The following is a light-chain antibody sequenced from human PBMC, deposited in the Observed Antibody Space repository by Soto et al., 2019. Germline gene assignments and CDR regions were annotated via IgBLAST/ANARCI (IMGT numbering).Light chain of an antibody. Sequence: IQMTQSPSSVSASVGDRVTISCRASHDVRSWLAWYQQKPGKAPNLLIYGASTLQSGVPSRFSGSGSGTDFTLTISSLQPADFATYYCQQANGDPWTFGQGTKVEIK. J-gene: IGKJ1*01. CDR3: QQANGDPWT. CDR1: HDVRSW. V-gene: IGKV1-12*02. CDR2: GAS.